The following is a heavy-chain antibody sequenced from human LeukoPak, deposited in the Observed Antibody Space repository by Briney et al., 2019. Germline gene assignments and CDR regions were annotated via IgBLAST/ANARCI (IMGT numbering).Heavy chain of an antibody. CDR1: GFTFSDYW. V-gene: IGHV3-7*01. J-gene: IGHJ4*02. D-gene: IGHD1-26*01. CDR3: ARDKVVGPTKFDN. CDR2: IKQGGGEI. Sequence: GGSLRLSCAASGFTFSDYWMSWVRQAPGKGLEWVANIKQGGGEIYYVDSVKGRFTISRDNAKNSLYLQMNSLRAEDTGIYYCARDKVVGPTKFDNWGQGTLVTVSS.